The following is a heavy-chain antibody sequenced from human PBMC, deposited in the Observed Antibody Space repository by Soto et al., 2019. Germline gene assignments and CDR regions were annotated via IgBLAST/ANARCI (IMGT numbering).Heavy chain of an antibody. CDR3: ARDDRQWLLTGSDY. CDR2: ISAYNGNT. D-gene: IGHD6-19*01. V-gene: IGHV1-18*04. CDR1: GYTFTSYG. J-gene: IGHJ4*02. Sequence: ASVKVSCKASGYTFTSYGISWVQQAPGQGREGMGWISAYNGNTNYAQKLQGRVTMTTDTSTSTAYMELRSVRSEDTGVYYCARDDRQWLLTGSDYWGQGTLVTVSS.